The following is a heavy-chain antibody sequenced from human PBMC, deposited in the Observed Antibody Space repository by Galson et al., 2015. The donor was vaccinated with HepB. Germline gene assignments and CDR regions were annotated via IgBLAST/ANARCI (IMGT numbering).Heavy chain of an antibody. D-gene: IGHD3-3*01. CDR1: GFTFSGSS. CDR3: IGIDNDLWSAYDY. Sequence: SLRLSYAPSGFTFSGSSIHWVRQASGKGLEWVGRIRSKANSYATTYAASVRGRFTISRDDSKNTAYLQMNSLQTEDTAVYYCIGIDNDLWSAYDYWGQGTLVTVSS. CDR2: IRSKANSYAT. J-gene: IGHJ4*02. V-gene: IGHV3-73*01.